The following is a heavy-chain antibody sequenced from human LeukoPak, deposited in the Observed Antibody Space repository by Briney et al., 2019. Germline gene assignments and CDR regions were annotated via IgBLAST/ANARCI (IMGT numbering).Heavy chain of an antibody. CDR3: ARGGGYNRYYFDY. J-gene: IGHJ4*02. Sequence: ASVKVSCKASGYTFTSYGISWVRQAPGQGLEWMGWISAYNGNTNYAQKFQGRVTITTDESTSTAYMELSSLRSEDTAVYYCARGGGYNRYYFDYWGQGTLVTVSS. CDR2: ISAYNGNT. V-gene: IGHV1-18*01. CDR1: GYTFTSYG. D-gene: IGHD5-24*01.